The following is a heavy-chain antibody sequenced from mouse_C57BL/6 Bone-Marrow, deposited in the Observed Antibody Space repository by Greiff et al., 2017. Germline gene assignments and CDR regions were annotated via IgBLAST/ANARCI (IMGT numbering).Heavy chain of an antibody. CDR3: TASLLYFPFAY. CDR2: IRLKSDNYAT. Sequence: EVKLMESGGGLVQPGGSMKLSCVASGFTFSNYWMNWVRQSPEKGLEWVAQIRLKSDNYATHYAESVKGRFTISRDDSKSSVYLQMNNLRAEDTGIYYCTASLLYFPFAYWGQGTLVTVSA. CDR1: GFTFSNYW. J-gene: IGHJ3*01. V-gene: IGHV6-3*01. D-gene: IGHD2-1*01.